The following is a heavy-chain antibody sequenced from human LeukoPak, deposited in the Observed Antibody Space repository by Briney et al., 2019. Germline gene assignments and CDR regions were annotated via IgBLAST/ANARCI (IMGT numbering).Heavy chain of an antibody. CDR2: ISGRGGST. V-gene: IGHV3-23*01. CDR3: AKSVGGTGDPVDY. J-gene: IGHJ4*02. CDR1: GFTFSSYA. D-gene: IGHD6-19*01. Sequence: GGSLRLSCTASGFTFSSYAMNWVRQAPGKGLEWVSNISGRGGSTYYADSVKGRFTISRDNSKNTLYLQMNSLRAEDTAVYYCAKSVGGTGDPVDYWGQGTLVIVSA.